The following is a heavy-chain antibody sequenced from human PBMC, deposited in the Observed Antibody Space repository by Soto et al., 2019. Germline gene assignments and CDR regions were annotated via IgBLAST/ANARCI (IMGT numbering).Heavy chain of an antibody. J-gene: IGHJ4*02. Sequence: SETLSLTCTVSGGTIRSWYWSWIRQPPGKGLEWIGYIYYSGSTNCNPSLKSRVTISVDTSKDQFSLKLSSVTAADTAVYYCARRYGSAIDYWGQGTLVTVSS. V-gene: IGHV4-59*08. CDR1: GGTIRSWY. D-gene: IGHD1-26*01. CDR2: IYYSGST. CDR3: ARRYGSAIDY.